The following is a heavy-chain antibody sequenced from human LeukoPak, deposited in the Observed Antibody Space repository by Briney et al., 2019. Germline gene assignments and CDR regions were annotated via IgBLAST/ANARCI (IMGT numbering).Heavy chain of an antibody. V-gene: IGHV4-59*01. CDR3: AREGAYYYYGMDV. CDR2: IYYSGST. J-gene: IGHJ6*02. CDR1: GDSISSYY. Sequence: SETLSLTCTVSGDSISSYYWSWIRQPPGKGLEWIGYIYYSGSTNYNPSLKSRVTISVDTSKNQFSLKLSSVTAADTAVYYCAREGAYYYYGMDVWGQGTTVTVSS.